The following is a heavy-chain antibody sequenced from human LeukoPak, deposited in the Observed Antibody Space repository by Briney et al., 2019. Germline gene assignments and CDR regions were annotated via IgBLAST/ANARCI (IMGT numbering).Heavy chain of an antibody. V-gene: IGHV3-21*01. CDR1: GFTFSTYT. CDR2: ISVGSDYI. J-gene: IGHJ4*02. CDR3: ARGTSGNYDY. D-gene: IGHD3-10*01. Sequence: GGSLRLSCAASGFTFSTYTMNWVRQAPGRGLEWVSSISVGSDYIYYADSVKGRFTISRDNAKNSLFLQMNSLGAEDTAVYYCARGTSGNYDYWGQGTLVTVSS.